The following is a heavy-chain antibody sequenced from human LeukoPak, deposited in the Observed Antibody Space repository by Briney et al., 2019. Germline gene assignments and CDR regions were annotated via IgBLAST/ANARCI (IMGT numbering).Heavy chain of an antibody. J-gene: IGHJ4*02. V-gene: IGHV3-23*01. D-gene: IGHD3-10*01. CDR2: ISGSGGNT. CDR1: GFTFSSYG. Sequence: KTGGSLRLSCAASGFTFSSYGMSWGRQAPGKGLEWVSAISGSGGNTYYADPVKGRFSISRDNSKNTLYLQMNSLRAEDTAVYFCAKDSATYGRFDYWGQGSLVTVSS. CDR3: AKDSATYGRFDY.